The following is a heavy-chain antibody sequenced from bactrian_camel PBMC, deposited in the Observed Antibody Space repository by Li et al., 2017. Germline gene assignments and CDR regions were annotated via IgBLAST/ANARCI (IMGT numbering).Heavy chain of an antibody. V-gene: IGHV3S53*01. Sequence: HVQLVESGGGSVQVGGSLKLSCAASGPTSETKGMVWFRQVPGKEREGVAGIDSDRTTTYADSVKGRFTISRDRDANTQYLQMNNLQPEDTAIYYCATKSGRCTGDLAPSVYKDWGQGTQVTVS. CDR3: ATKSGRCTGDLAPSVYKD. D-gene: IGHD7*01. CDR2: IDSDRTT. CDR1: GPTSETKG. J-gene: IGHJ4*01.